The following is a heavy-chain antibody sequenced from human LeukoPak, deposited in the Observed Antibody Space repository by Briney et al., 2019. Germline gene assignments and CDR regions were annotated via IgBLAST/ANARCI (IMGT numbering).Heavy chain of an antibody. CDR2: IIPIFGTA. CDR1: GGTFSSYA. Sequence: SVKVSCKASGGTFSSYAISWVRQAPGQGLEWMGRIIPIFGTANYAQKFQGRVTITTDESTSTAYMELSSLRSEDTAVYYCTRDRYYYDSSGLGFYYWGQGTLVTVSS. J-gene: IGHJ4*02. CDR3: TRDRYYYDSSGLGFYY. D-gene: IGHD3-22*01. V-gene: IGHV1-69*05.